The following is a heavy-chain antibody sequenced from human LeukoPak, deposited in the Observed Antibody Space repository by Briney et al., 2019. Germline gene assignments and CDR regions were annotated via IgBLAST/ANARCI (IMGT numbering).Heavy chain of an antibody. CDR3: ARLGGGKNSSGYYDAFNI. D-gene: IGHD3-22*01. J-gene: IGHJ3*02. CDR2: IYYSGST. Sequence: SETLCLTCTVSGGSISSYYWSWIRQPPGKGLEWIGYIYYSGSTNYNPALKNRITTSSDTSNNQFSLKLSSVTAADTAVDYYARLGGGKNSSGYYDAFNIWGQGTMVTVSS. V-gene: IGHV4-59*01. CDR1: GGSISSYY.